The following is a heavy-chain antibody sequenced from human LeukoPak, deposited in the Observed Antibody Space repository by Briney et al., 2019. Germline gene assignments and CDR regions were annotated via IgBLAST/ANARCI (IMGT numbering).Heavy chain of an antibody. CDR3: ARSPSSYYGFDY. J-gene: IGHJ4*02. V-gene: IGHV3-74*01. D-gene: IGHD1-26*01. CDR2: ISTDGSST. CDR1: GFTFSSYW. Sequence: AGGSLRLSCAASGFTFSSYWMHWVRQAPGKGLVWVSRISTDGSSTSYADSVKGRFTISRDNAKNTLYLQMNSLRAEDTAVYYCARSPSSYYGFDYWGQGTLVTVSS.